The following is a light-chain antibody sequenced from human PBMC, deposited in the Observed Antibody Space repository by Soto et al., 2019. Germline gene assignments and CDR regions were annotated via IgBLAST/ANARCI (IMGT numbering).Light chain of an antibody. J-gene: IGKJ4*01. CDR3: QQYNKWPLT. Sequence: EIAMTQSPATLSESPGARATLSCRPSQSMSINLAWYQQKRGPAPRLLIYATSTRASGIPARFGGGGSGTYFTLTISSVHSEDFAFYYCQQYNKWPLTFGGGTKVEIK. V-gene: IGKV3-15*01. CDR2: ATS. CDR1: QSMSIN.